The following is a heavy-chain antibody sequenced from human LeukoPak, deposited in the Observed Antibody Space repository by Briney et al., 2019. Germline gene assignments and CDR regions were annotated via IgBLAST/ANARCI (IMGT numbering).Heavy chain of an antibody. V-gene: IGHV4-39*07. CDR3: ARVPLFGWAPYYYYYYMDV. D-gene: IGHD3-10*01. Sequence: NPSETLSLTCTVSGGSISSSSYYWGWIRQPPGKGLEWIGSIYYSGSTYYNPSLKSRVTISVDTSKTQFSLKLSSVTAADTAVYYCARVPLFGWAPYYYYYYMDVWGKGTTVTVSS. CDR1: GGSISSSSYY. J-gene: IGHJ6*03. CDR2: IYYSGST.